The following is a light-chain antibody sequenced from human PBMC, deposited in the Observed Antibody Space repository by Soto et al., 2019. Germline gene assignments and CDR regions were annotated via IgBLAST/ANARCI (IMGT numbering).Light chain of an antibody. CDR2: EAS. V-gene: IGKV1-27*01. CDR3: QSYGSSPLT. J-gene: IGKJ2*01. CDR1: QGIRHY. Sequence: DIQMTQSPSSLSASVGDRVTITCRASQGIRHYLAWYQQKPGKVPKLLIYEASNLQSGVPSRFRGGGSGTEFTLTISSLQPEDVATYYCQSYGSSPLTFGQGTKLEI.